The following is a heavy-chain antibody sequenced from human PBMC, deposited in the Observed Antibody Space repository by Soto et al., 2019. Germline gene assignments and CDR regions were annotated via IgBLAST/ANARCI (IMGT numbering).Heavy chain of an antibody. CDR1: GYSFFSYY. J-gene: IGHJ4*02. V-gene: IGHV1-46*01. CDR3: ARGGATIFGVIDS. D-gene: IGHD3-3*02. Sequence: VKVSCKASGYSFFSYYIHWVRQAPGQGLEWMGRFLASGGNTDYAQRFRGRVSMTRDTSSTNTVSLELPSLTSDDTAVYYCARGGATIFGVIDSWGQGTRVTVSS. CDR2: FLASGGNT.